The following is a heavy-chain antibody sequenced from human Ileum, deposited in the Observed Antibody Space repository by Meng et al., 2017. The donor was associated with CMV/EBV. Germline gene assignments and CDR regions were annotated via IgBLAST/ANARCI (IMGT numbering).Heavy chain of an antibody. J-gene: IGHJ5*02. CDR2: IHPTGTT. D-gene: IGHD3-10*01. CDR3: ARAAARGVPVDL. Sequence: QLQPQESVRRLLQPSDTLSPTCTVTGGSLTRYYWTWIRQPAGKGLEWIGRIHPTGTTDDNPSLRSRVSMSLDKSKNQFSLKLTSVTAADTAVYYCARAAARGVPVDLWGQGTLVTVSS. V-gene: IGHV4-4*07. CDR1: GGSLTRYY.